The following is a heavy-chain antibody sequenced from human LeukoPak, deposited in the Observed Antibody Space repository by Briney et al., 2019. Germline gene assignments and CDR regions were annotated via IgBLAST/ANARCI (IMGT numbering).Heavy chain of an antibody. CDR2: ISGSGHDI. V-gene: IGHV3-11*06. J-gene: IGHJ6*04. CDR1: GFTFSDSY. D-gene: IGHD3-10*02. Sequence: GGSLRLSCAASGFTFSDSYMTWVRQAPGKGVEWVAYISGSGHDINYSDSVKGRFTISRDNAKNSLYLQMNSLRAEDTAVYYCAELGITMIGGVWGKGTTVTISS. CDR3: AELGITMIGGV.